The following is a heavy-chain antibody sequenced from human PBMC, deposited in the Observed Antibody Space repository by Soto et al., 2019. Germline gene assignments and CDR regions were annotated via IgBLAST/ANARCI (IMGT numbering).Heavy chain of an antibody. Sequence: TSETLSLTCTVSGGSISSGGYYWSWIRQHPGKGLEWIGDIYYSGSTYYNPSLKSRVIISLDTSKNQFSLNLSSVTAADTAVYYCARKYSVSWYYDYWGQGTPVTVSS. V-gene: IGHV4-31*03. CDR3: ARKYSVSWYYDY. J-gene: IGHJ4*02. D-gene: IGHD6-13*01. CDR1: GGSISSGGYY. CDR2: IYYSGST.